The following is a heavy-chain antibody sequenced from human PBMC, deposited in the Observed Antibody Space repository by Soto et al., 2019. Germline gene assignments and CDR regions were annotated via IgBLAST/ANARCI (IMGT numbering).Heavy chain of an antibody. J-gene: IGHJ4*02. Sequence: GGSLRLSCPASGFTFSSYSMSLVRQAPGKGLEWVSCFRTGGDDATSYYSDGVKGRFTVSRDDSKNKLTLQMNSLRAEDTAVYYCAKPRLVAGLIKYVDFASWGQGTLVPVSS. V-gene: IGHV3-23*01. D-gene: IGHD6-19*01. CDR3: AKPRLVAGLIKYVDFAS. CDR2: FRTGGDDATS. CDR1: GFTFSSYS.